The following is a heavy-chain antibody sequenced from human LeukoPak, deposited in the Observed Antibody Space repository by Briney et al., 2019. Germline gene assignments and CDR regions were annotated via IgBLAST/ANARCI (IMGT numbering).Heavy chain of an antibody. CDR3: ARGRQEISMILVVMTGVSYYLDV. J-gene: IGHJ6*03. V-gene: IGHV4-34*01. Sequence: NPSETLSLTCAVYGGSFSGYYWTWIRQSPGKGLEWIGEINPSGGTYYNPSLKSRLTISRDTSRNQFSLRLSSVTAADTAVYYCARGRQEISMILVVMTGVSYYLDVWGKGTTVTVS. CDR1: GGSFSGYY. D-gene: IGHD3-22*01. CDR2: INPSGGT.